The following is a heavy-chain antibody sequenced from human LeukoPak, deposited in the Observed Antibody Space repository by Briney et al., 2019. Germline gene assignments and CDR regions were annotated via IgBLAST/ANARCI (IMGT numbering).Heavy chain of an antibody. J-gene: IGHJ6*02. D-gene: IGHD5-18*01. CDR2: IYSGGST. CDR1: GFTVSSNY. Sequence: GGSLRLSCAASGFTVSSNYMSWVRQAPGKGLEWVSVIYSGGSTYYADSVKGRFTISRDNSKNTLYLQMNSLRAEDTAVYYCARAPLRGYSYGTDYYYGMDVWGQGTTVTVSS. CDR3: ARAPLRGYSYGTDYYYGMDV. V-gene: IGHV3-66*01.